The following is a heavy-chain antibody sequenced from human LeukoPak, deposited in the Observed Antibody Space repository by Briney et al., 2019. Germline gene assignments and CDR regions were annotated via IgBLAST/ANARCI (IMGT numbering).Heavy chain of an antibody. CDR1: GFTFSSYG. Sequence: GGSLRLSCAASGFTFSSYGMHWVRQAPGKGLEWVAVMWYDGNYNYYADSVKGRFTISRDISKNTLYLQMSSLRAEETAVYYCAKSKGATGTYSFDSWGQGTLVTVSS. D-gene: IGHD1/OR15-1a*01. V-gene: IGHV3-33*06. J-gene: IGHJ4*02. CDR3: AKSKGATGTYSFDS. CDR2: MWYDGNYN.